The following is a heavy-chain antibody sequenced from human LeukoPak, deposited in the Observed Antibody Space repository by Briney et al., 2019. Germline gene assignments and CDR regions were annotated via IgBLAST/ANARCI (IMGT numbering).Heavy chain of an antibody. V-gene: IGHV1-2*02. Sequence: ASVKVSCKASGYTFTGYYMHWVRQAPGQGLEWRGWINPNSGGTNYAQKFQGRVTMTRDTSISTAYMELSRLRSDDTAVYYCANYCSGGSCYSGNAFDIWGQGTMVTVSS. D-gene: IGHD2-15*01. CDR1: GYTFTGYY. CDR3: ANYCSGGSCYSGNAFDI. CDR2: INPNSGGT. J-gene: IGHJ3*02.